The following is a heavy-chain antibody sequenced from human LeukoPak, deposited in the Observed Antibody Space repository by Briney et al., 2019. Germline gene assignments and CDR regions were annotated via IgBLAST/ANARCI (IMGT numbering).Heavy chain of an antibody. Sequence: ASVKVSCTASGYTFTDYYILWVRQAPGQGLGWMGWINPNSGGTNYIKHFPGRVTMTTDTSISTAYMELSSLGSDDTAVYYCARGGRDGYKFIDNYWGQGTLVTVSS. J-gene: IGHJ4*02. CDR3: ARGGRDGYKFIDNY. D-gene: IGHD5-24*01. CDR2: INPNSGGT. CDR1: GYTFTDYY. V-gene: IGHV1-2*02.